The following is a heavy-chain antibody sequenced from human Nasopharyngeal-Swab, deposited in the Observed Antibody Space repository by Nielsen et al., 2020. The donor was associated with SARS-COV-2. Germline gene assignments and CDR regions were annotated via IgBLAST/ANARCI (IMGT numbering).Heavy chain of an antibody. CDR1: GYTFTSYD. V-gene: IGHV1-8*01. D-gene: IGHD3-10*01. CDR2: MNPNSGNT. CDR3: ARRGISGFITTVRGVISYGMDV. Sequence: ASVKVSCKASGYTFTSYDINWVRQATGQGLEWMGWMNPNSGNTGYAQKFQGRVTMTRNTSISTAYMELSSLRSEDTAVYYCARRGISGFITTVRGVISYGMDVWGQGTTVTVSS. J-gene: IGHJ6*02.